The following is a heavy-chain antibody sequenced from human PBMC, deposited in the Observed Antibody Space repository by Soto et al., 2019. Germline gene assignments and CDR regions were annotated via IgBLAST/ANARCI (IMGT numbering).Heavy chain of an antibody. D-gene: IGHD3-16*02. CDR1: GGTFSSYA. J-gene: IGHJ3*02. CDR3: AREFAGIVAFDI. Sequence: SVKVSCKASGGTFSSYAISWVRQAPGQGLEWMGGIIPIFGTANYAQKFQGRVTITADESTSTAYMELSSLRSEDTAVYYCAREFAGIVAFDIWGLGTMVTVSS. CDR2: IIPIFGTA. V-gene: IGHV1-69*13.